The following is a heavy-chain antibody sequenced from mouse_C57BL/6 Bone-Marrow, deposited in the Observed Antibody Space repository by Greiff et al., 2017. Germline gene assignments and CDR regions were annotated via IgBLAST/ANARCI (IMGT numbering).Heavy chain of an antibody. J-gene: IGHJ3*01. CDR2: INPSSGYT. CDR3: ARSNFYYGNPAFFAY. D-gene: IGHD2-1*01. Sequence: QVQLQPSGAELARPGASVKMSCKASGYTFTSYTMHWVKQRPGQGLEWIGYINPSSGYTKYNQKFKDKATLTADKSSSTAYMQLSSLTSEDSAVYYCARSNFYYGNPAFFAYWGQGTLVTVSA. V-gene: IGHV1-4*01. CDR1: GYTFTSYT.